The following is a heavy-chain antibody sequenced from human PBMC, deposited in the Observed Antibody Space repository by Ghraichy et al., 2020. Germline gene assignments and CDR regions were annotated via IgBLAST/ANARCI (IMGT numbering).Heavy chain of an antibody. J-gene: IGHJ1*01. D-gene: IGHD6-19*01. CDR1: GDSVSRSSAA. CDR2: TYYKSKWYN. Sequence: SQTLSLTCVISGDSVSRSSAAWNWIRQSPSRGLEWLGRTYYKSKWYNEYAVSVKSRIIINPDTSNNHISLQLNSVTPEDTAVYYCARGAVAGSGSLQYFQHWGQGTLVTVSS. V-gene: IGHV6-1*01. CDR3: ARGAVAGSGSLQYFQH.